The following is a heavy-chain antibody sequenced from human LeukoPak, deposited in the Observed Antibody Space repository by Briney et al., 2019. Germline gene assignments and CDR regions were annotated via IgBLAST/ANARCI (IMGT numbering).Heavy chain of an antibody. J-gene: IGHJ4*02. V-gene: IGHV3-74*01. CDR2: INPGGSST. D-gene: IGHD4-11*01. CDR3: VSGIGASNTVCDY. Sequence: GGSLRLSCAASGFTFSSYWMHWVRQVPGKGLVWVSRINPGGSSTAYADSVKGRFTISRDNSKNMLYLQMNSLRAEDTAVYYCVSGIGASNTVCDYWGQGTLVTVSS. CDR1: GFTFSSYW.